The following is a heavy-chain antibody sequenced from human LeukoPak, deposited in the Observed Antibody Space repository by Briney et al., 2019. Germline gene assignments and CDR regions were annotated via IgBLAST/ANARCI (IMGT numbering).Heavy chain of an antibody. D-gene: IGHD3-22*01. J-gene: IGHJ6*02. V-gene: IGHV1-2*02. Sequence: GASVKVSCTASGYTFTGYYMHWVRQAPGQGLEWMGWINPNSGGTNYAQKFQGRVTMTRDTSISTAYMELSRLRSDDTAVYYCARTLVYYYDSSGSYYYYYGMDVWGQGTTVTVSS. CDR3: ARTLVYYYDSSGSYYYYYGMDV. CDR1: GYTFTGYY. CDR2: INPNSGGT.